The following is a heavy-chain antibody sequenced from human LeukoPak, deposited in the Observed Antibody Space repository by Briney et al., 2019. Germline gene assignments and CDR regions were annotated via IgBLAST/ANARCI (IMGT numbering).Heavy chain of an antibody. Sequence: GRSLRPSCAASGSTFSSYGMHWVRQAPGKGLEWGAVISYDGSNKYYADSVKGRFTISRDNSKNTLYLQMNSLRAEDTAVYYCAKVDSSSWYRVGAFDIWGQGTMVTVSS. CDR1: GSTFSSYG. J-gene: IGHJ3*02. V-gene: IGHV3-30*18. D-gene: IGHD6-13*01. CDR3: AKVDSSSWYRVGAFDI. CDR2: ISYDGSNK.